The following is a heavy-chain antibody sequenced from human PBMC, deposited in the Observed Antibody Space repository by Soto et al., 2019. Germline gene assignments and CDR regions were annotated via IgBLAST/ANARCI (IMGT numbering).Heavy chain of an antibody. D-gene: IGHD6-13*01. J-gene: IGHJ6*02. CDR1: GFTFSSYS. Sequence: GGSLRLSCAASGFTFSSYSMNWVRQAPGKGLEWVSSISSSSSYIHYADSVKGRFTISRDNAKNSLYLQMNSLRAEDTAVYYCARDRVAAAGTDYYYGMDVGGQGTTVDVSS. V-gene: IGHV3-21*01. CDR3: ARDRVAAAGTDYYYGMDV. CDR2: ISSSSSYI.